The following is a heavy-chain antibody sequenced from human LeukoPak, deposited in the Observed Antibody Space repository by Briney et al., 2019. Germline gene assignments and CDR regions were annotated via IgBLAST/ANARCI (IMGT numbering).Heavy chain of an antibody. CDR2: IYAAGGT. J-gene: IGHJ5*02. CDR1: GFSVSGNS. D-gene: IGHD1-26*01. CDR3: ARSIVTAGLGP. V-gene: IGHV3-66*02. Sequence: GGSLRLSCAASGFSVSGNSLNWARQAPGKGLEWVSVIYAAGGTYYADSVKGRFTISRDASTNTLYLQMNSLRVEDTAVYYRARSIVTAGLGPWGQGTLVTVSS.